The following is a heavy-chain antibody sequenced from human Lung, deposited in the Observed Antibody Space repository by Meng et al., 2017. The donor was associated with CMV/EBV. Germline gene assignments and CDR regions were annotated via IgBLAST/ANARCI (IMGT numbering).Heavy chain of an antibody. Sequence: SXKISXAASGFTFSNYAMHWVRQAPGKGLEWVAVISYDGSNKYYADSVKGRFTISRDDSKNTLYLQMNSLRAEDTAVYYCATGDLVVMIAIPLDYWGQGXLVTVSS. CDR1: GFTFSNYA. CDR3: ATGDLVVMIAIPLDY. D-gene: IGHD2-21*01. V-gene: IGHV3-30-3*01. J-gene: IGHJ4*02. CDR2: ISYDGSNK.